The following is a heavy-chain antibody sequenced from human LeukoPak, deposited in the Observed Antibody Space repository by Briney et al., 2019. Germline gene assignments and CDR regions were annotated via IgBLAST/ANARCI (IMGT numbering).Heavy chain of an antibody. CDR1: GFTFDDYG. J-gene: IGHJ3*02. CDR2: INWNGGST. CDR3: ARVGYSYGTTAPDAFDI. Sequence: GGSLRLSCAASGFTFDDYGMSWVRQAPGKGLEWVSGINWNGGSTGYADSVKGRFTISRDNAKNSLYLQMNSLRSDDTAVYYCARVGYSYGTTAPDAFDIWGQGTMVTVSS. D-gene: IGHD5-18*01. V-gene: IGHV3-20*04.